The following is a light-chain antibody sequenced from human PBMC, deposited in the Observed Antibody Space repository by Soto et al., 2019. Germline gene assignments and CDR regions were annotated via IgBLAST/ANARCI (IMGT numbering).Light chain of an antibody. CDR3: QQYDNHPIT. V-gene: IGKV1-33*01. CDR1: QDISNY. CDR2: DAS. J-gene: IGKJ5*01. Sequence: DIQMTQSPSSLSASVGDRVTITCQASQDISNYLNWYQQKPGKAPKLLIYDASNLETGVPSRFSGSGYGTDFTFTISSLQPEDIATYYCQQYDNHPITFGQGTRLESK.